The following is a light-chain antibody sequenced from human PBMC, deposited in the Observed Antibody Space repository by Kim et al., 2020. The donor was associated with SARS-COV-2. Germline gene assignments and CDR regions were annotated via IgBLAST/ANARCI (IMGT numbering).Light chain of an antibody. CDR2: DVS. Sequence: GQSVTSYCTGTSSDVGGYNYVSWYQQHPGKATELMIYDVSRRPSGVSNRFSGSKSGDTASLSISGLQAEDEADYYCSSYTSSSTYVFGTGTKVTVL. V-gene: IGLV2-14*04. J-gene: IGLJ1*01. CDR1: SSDVGGYNY. CDR3: SSYTSSSTYV.